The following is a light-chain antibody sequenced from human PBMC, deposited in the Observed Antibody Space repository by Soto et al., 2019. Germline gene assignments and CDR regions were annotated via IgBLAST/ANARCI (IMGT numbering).Light chain of an antibody. CDR1: QSISTS. CDR2: AAS. CDR3: LQTYSTPYT. V-gene: IGKV1-39*01. J-gene: IGKJ2*01. Sequence: DIQMTQSPSSLSASVGDRVTITCRASQSISTSLNWFQQQPGKAPQLLISAASNLQGWVLSRFSGSGSGTQFTLTITSLQPEDFASYFCLQTYSTPYTFGQGTKLDI.